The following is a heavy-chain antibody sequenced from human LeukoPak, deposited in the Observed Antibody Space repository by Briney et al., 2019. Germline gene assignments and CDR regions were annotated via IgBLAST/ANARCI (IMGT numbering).Heavy chain of an antibody. J-gene: IGHJ4*02. V-gene: IGHV3-53*01. CDR2: IYSGGTT. D-gene: IGHD2-21*01. CDR3: ARDQSPHR. Sequence: GGSLRLSCAASGFAVTTNYMNWVRQAPGKGLEWVSVIYSGGTTYYADSVKGRFTISRDNSKNTLYLQMKSLRDEDTAEYYCARDQSPHRWGQGTLVTVSS. CDR1: GFAVTTNY.